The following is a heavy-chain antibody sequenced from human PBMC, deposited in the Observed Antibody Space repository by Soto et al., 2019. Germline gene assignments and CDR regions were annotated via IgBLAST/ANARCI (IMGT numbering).Heavy chain of an antibody. CDR1: GCSFTSYW. V-gene: IGHV5-10-1*01. CDR3: ATTTIFGPFYYYYGMDV. D-gene: IGHD3-3*01. CDR2: IDPSDSYT. J-gene: IGHJ6*02. Sequence: GESLKISCKGSGCSFTSYWISWVRQMPGKGLEWMGRIDPSDSYTNYSPSFQGHVTISADKSISTAYLQWSSLKASDTAMYYCATTTIFGPFYYYYGMDVWGQGTTVTVSS.